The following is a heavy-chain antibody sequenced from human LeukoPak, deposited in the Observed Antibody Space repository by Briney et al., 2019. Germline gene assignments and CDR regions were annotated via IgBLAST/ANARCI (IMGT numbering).Heavy chain of an antibody. CDR2: ISSGSGTI. V-gene: IGHV3-48*03. D-gene: IGHD3-10*01. CDR3: ARALRGVAHNEGYGTDV. J-gene: IGHJ6*02. CDR1: GFTFSSYD. Sequence: PGGSLRLSCAASGFTFSSYDMNWVRQAPGKGLEWVSFISSGSGTIYYADSVKARFTISRENAKNSLYLQMNNLGAEDTAVYYCARALRGVAHNEGYGTDVWGQGTTVIVSS.